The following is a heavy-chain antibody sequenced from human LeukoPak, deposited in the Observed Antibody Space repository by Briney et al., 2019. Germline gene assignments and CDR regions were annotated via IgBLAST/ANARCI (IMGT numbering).Heavy chain of an antibody. J-gene: IGHJ4*02. Sequence: ASVKVSCKVSGYTLTELSMHWVRQAPGQGLEWMGIINPSGGSTSYAQKFQGRVTMTRDMSTSTVYMELSSLRSEDTAVYYCARDAGGTTVTLFDYWGQGTLVTVSS. CDR3: ARDAGGTTVTLFDY. D-gene: IGHD4-17*01. CDR1: GYTLTELS. V-gene: IGHV1-46*01. CDR2: INPSGGST.